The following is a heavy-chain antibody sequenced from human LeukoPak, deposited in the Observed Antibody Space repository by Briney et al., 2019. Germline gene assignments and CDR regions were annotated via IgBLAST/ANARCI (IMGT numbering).Heavy chain of an antibody. CDR3: SRYMVRGPRDSNKDYMDV. J-gene: IGHJ6*03. V-gene: IGHV4-39*07. CDR2: IYYSGST. CDR1: GGSISSSSYY. D-gene: IGHD3-10*01. Sequence: SETLSLTCTVSGGSISSSSYYWGWIRQPPGKGLEWIGSIYYSGSTYYNPSLKSRVTISVDTSKNQFSLKLSSVTAADTAVYYCSRYMVRGPRDSNKDYMDVWGKGTTVTVSS.